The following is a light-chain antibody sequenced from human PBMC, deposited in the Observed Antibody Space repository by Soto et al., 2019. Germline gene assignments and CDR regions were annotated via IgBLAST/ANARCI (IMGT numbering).Light chain of an antibody. Sequence: QAVVTQPPSVSGAPGQRVTISCTGSSSNIGAGYDVHWYQQLPGTAPKLLIYGNSNRPSGVPDRFAGSKSGTSASLAITGLQAEDAADYYCQSYDSSRSGDVFGTGTKLTVL. CDR1: SSNIGAGYD. J-gene: IGLJ1*01. V-gene: IGLV1-40*01. CDR3: QSYDSSRSGDV. CDR2: GNS.